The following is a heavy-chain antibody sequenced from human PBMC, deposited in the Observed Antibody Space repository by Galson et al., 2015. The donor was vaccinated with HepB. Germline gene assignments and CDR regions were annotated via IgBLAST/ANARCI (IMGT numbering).Heavy chain of an antibody. J-gene: IGHJ6*02. D-gene: IGHD2-2*01. Sequence: SETLSLTCAVYGGSFSGYYWSWIRQPPGKGLEWIGEINHSGSTNYNPSLKSRVTISVDTSKNQFSLKLSSVTAADTAVYYCARGDIVVVPAAPVVYYYYGMDVWGQGTTVTVSS. CDR1: GGSFSGYY. V-gene: IGHV4-34*01. CDR3: ARGDIVVVPAAPVVYYYYGMDV. CDR2: INHSGST.